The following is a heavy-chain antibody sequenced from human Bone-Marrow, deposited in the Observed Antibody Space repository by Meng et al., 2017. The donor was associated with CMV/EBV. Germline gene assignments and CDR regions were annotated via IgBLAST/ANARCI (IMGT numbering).Heavy chain of an antibody. CDR1: GYTFTSYD. D-gene: IGHD2-2*01. V-gene: IGHV1-8*01. Sequence: ASVKVSCKASGYTFTSYDINWVRQATGQGLEWMGWMNPNSGNTGYAQKFQGRVTMTRNTSINTAYMELSSLRSEDTAVYYCARGGSYQLLSYYYYGMDVWGQGTTVTVSS. CDR3: ARGGSYQLLSYYYYGMDV. CDR2: MNPNSGNT. J-gene: IGHJ6*02.